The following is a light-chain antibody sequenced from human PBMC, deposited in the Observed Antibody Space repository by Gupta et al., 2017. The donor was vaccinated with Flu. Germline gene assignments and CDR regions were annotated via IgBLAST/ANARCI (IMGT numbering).Light chain of an antibody. Sequence: PSSLSASVGDRVTITCRASQIISNYLNWYQQKPGKAPKLLIYAASSLQSGVPSRFSGSGSGTDFTLTISRLQPEDFATYYCQQSDSTPWTFGQGTKVEIK. V-gene: IGKV1-39*01. J-gene: IGKJ1*01. CDR2: AAS. CDR1: QIISNY. CDR3: QQSDSTPWT.